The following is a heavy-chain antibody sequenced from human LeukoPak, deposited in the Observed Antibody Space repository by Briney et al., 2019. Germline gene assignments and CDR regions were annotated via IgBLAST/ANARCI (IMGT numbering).Heavy chain of an antibody. V-gene: IGHV3-7*01. CDR2: IKQDGSEK. CDR3: AKGFAYYDFWSGYYSLAAFDI. D-gene: IGHD3-3*01. Sequence: TGGSLRLSCAASGFTFSSYWMSWVRQAPGKGLEWVANIKQDGSEKYYVHSVKGRFTISRDNAKNSLYLQMNSLRAEDTAVYYCAKGFAYYDFWSGYYSLAAFDIWGQGTMVTVSS. CDR1: GFTFSSYW. J-gene: IGHJ3*02.